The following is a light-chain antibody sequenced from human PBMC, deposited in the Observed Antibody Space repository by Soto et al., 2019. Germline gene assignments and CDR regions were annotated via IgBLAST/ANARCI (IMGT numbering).Light chain of an antibody. V-gene: IGKV2-30*01. J-gene: IGKJ5*01. CDR3: MQGTHWPIA. CDR2: EVS. Sequence: DVVMTQSPLSLPVTLGQPASISCMSTQTLVYSDGNIYVNWFQQRPGQSPRRLIYEVSNRDSGVPDRFSGSGAGTDFTLKISRVEAEDVGVYYCMQGTHWPIAFGQGTRLEIK. CDR1: QTLVYSDGNIY.